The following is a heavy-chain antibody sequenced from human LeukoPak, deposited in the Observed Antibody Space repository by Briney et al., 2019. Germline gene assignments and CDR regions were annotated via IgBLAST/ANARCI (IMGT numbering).Heavy chain of an antibody. CDR2: ISSSSSYI. V-gene: IGHV3-21*01. Sequence: PGGSLRLSCAASGFSVSSNYMSWVRQAPGKGLEWVSSISSSSSYIYYADSVKGRFTISRDNAKNSLYLQMNSLRAEDTAVYYCARDRGSYPPAFDYWGQGTLVTVSS. CDR1: GFSVSSNY. D-gene: IGHD1-26*01. J-gene: IGHJ4*02. CDR3: ARDRGSYPPAFDY.